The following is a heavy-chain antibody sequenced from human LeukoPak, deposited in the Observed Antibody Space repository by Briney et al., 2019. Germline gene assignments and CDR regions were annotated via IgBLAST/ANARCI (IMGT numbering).Heavy chain of an antibody. CDR2: IYYSGST. J-gene: IGHJ6*03. CDR1: GGSISSSSYY. CDR3: ARAEMAIFGVVRSNYYYMDV. D-gene: IGHD3-3*01. V-gene: IGHV4-39*07. Sequence: SETLSLTCTVSGGSISSSSYYWGWIRQPPGKGLEWIGSIYYSGSTYYNPSLKSRVTISVDRSKNQFSLKLSSVTAADTAVYYCARAEMAIFGVVRSNYYYMDVWGKGTTVTVSS.